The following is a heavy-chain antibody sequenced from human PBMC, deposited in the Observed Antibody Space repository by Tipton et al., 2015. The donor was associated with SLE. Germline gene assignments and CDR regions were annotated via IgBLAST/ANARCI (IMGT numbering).Heavy chain of an antibody. J-gene: IGHJ5*02. CDR1: GDSINSVGYY. Sequence: TLSLTCTVSGDSINSVGYYWTWIRQHPRRGLEWIGSIYYRGSTSYNPSLESRVTISLDTSKNQFSLKLTSVTAADTAIYYCVRGHPHIVVLIGGGWFDPWGQGTLVTVSS. CDR3: VRGHPHIVVLIGGGWFDP. D-gene: IGHD2-21*01. V-gene: IGHV4-31*03. CDR2: IYYRGST.